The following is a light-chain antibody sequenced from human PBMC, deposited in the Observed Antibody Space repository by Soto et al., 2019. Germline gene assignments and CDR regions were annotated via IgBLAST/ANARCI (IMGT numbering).Light chain of an antibody. Sequence: QSALTQPPSASGSPGQSVTISCTGTSSDVGGYDYVSWYQQHPGKAPKLMIYEVTIRPSGVSDRFSGSKSGNTASLTVSGLQAEDEADYYCSSYTGGNPDYVVGTGTKLTVL. V-gene: IGLV2-8*01. CDR1: SSDVGGYDY. J-gene: IGLJ1*01. CDR2: EVT. CDR3: SSYTGGNPDYV.